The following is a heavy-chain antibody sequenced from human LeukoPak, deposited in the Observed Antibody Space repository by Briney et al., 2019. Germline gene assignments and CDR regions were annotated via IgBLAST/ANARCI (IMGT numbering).Heavy chain of an antibody. D-gene: IGHD4-23*01. J-gene: IGHJ4*02. CDR3: TKEASQSYGRT. CDR2: IYRDGET. CDR1: GFTVSGSY. Sequence: GGSLRLSCVASGFTVSGSYLSWVRQAPGKELEWVSVIYRDGETYYADSVKGRFTISRDNSNNALYLQMKSLRAEDTAVYYCTKEASQSYGRTWGQGTLVTVSS. V-gene: IGHV3-53*01.